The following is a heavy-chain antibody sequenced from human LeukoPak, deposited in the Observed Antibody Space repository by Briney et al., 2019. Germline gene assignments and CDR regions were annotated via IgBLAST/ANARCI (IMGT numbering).Heavy chain of an antibody. CDR3: ARAVERPYYYYMDV. V-gene: IGHV4-61*02. Sequence: SETLSLTCTVSGGSVTRGAYSWPWIRQLVGKGLEWIGRIYTSGDTKYNPSLKSRVTISVGASNNQFSLKLTSVTAADTAVYYCARAVERPYYYYMDVWGKGTTVTVSS. D-gene: IGHD4-23*01. CDR2: IYTSGDT. J-gene: IGHJ6*03. CDR1: GGSVTRGAYS.